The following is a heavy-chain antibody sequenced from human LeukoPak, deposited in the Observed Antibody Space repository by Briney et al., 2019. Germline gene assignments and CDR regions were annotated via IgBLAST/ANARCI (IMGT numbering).Heavy chain of an antibody. V-gene: IGHV4-39*01. Sequence: PSETLSLTCTVSGGSIRSSSYYWGWIRQPPGKGLEWIGSVYYSGSTNYRPSLRSRVTIAVDTSKNQFSLKLSSVTATDTAVYYCARHDGSYYTHNFDYWGQGTLVTVSS. CDR1: GGSIRSSSYY. D-gene: IGHD3-22*01. CDR3: ARHDGSYYTHNFDY. CDR2: VYYSGST. J-gene: IGHJ4*02.